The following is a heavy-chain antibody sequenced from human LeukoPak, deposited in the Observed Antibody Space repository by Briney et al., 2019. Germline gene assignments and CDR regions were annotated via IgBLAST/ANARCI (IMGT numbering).Heavy chain of an antibody. Sequence: ASGKVSCKASGYTFTNYYIHWVRQAPGQGLEWLGIINPSGGNTNYAQKFQGRVSMTRDTSTSTVYMELSSLRSEDTAVYYCAREEEGGTFDYWGQGTLITVSS. J-gene: IGHJ4*02. CDR3: AREEEGGTFDY. D-gene: IGHD3-16*01. CDR2: INPSGGNT. CDR1: GYTFTNYY. V-gene: IGHV1-46*01.